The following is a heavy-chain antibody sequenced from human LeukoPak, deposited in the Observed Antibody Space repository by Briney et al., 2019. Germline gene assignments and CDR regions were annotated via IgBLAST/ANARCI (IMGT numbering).Heavy chain of an antibody. J-gene: IGHJ4*02. Sequence: PSETLSLTCTVSGGSISSYYWSWIRQPPGKGLEWIGYIYSSGTTNYNPSLKSRVTISVDTSKIQFSLKLSSVTATDTAVYYCARRSCSGGSCHLDYWGQGTLVTVSS. CDR1: GGSISSYY. V-gene: IGHV4-59*08. CDR3: ARRSCSGGSCHLDY. CDR2: IYSSGTT. D-gene: IGHD2-15*01.